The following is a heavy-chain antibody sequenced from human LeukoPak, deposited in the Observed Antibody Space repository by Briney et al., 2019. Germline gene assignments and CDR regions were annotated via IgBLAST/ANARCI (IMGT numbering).Heavy chain of an antibody. CDR1: GFTFDDYA. V-gene: IGHV3-43*02. CDR2: ISGDGGST. D-gene: IGHD3-22*01. Sequence: PGGSLRLSCAASGFTFDDYAMHWVRQAPGKGLEWVSLISGDGGSTYYADSVKGRFTISRDNSKNSLYLQMNSLRTEDTALYYCAIAQGGGSSGHPFDYWGQGTLVTVSS. J-gene: IGHJ4*02. CDR3: AIAQGGGSSGHPFDY.